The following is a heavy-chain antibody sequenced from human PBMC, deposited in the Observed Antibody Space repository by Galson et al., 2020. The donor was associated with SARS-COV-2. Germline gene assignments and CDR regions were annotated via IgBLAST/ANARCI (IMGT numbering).Heavy chain of an antibody. D-gene: IGHD6-13*01. Sequence: ASVKVSCKAFGYTFNSYGVNWVRRAPGQGLEWMGWISVYSGNPNYAQKFQGRVTMTADTSTSTAYMELRSLRSDDTAVYYCARDRVIAAGTPGEYWGQGTQVTVSS. CDR3: ARDRVIAAGTPGEY. J-gene: IGHJ4*02. CDR2: ISVYSGNP. CDR1: GYTFNSYG. V-gene: IGHV1-18*01.